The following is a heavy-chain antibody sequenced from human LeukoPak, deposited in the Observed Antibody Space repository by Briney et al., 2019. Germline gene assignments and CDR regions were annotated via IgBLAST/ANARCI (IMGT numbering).Heavy chain of an antibody. CDR1: GFTFSSYS. Sequence: GGSLRLSCAASGFTFSSYSTNWVRQAPGKGLEWVSSISSSSSYIYYADSVKGRFTISRDNAKNSLYLQMNSLRAEDTAVYYCARDLYSYGFYAFDIWGQGTMVTVSS. CDR2: ISSSSSYI. J-gene: IGHJ3*02. CDR3: ARDLYSYGFYAFDI. V-gene: IGHV3-21*01. D-gene: IGHD5-18*01.